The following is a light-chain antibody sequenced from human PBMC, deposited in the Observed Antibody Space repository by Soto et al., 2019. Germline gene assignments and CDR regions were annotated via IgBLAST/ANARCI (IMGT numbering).Light chain of an antibody. CDR2: GAS. J-gene: IGKJ1*01. CDR3: QHYGTSLRT. CDR1: QSLSSTY. Sequence: EIVLTQSPGTLSLSPGERATLSCRASQSLSSTYLAWYQQKPGQAPRLLIYGASSRATGIPDRFSGSGSGTDFALTISRLEPEDFAVYYCQHYGTSLRTFAQGTKVEIK. V-gene: IGKV3-20*01.